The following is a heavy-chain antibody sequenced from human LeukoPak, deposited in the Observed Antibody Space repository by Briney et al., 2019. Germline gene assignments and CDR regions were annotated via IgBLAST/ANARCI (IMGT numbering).Heavy chain of an antibody. V-gene: IGHV1-69*04. Sequence: ASVKVSCKASGGTFSSYAISWVRQAPGQGLEWMGRIIPILGIANYAQKFQGRVTITADKSTSAAYMELSSLRSEDTAVYYCARGTPLYFDYWGQGTLVTVSS. J-gene: IGHJ4*02. CDR3: ARGTPLYFDY. CDR1: GGTFSSYA. CDR2: IIPILGIA.